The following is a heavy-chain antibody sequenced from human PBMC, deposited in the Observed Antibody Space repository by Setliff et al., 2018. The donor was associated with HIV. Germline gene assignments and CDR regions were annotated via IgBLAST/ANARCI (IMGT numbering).Heavy chain of an antibody. J-gene: IGHJ4*02. V-gene: IGHV4-59*08. Sequence: TSETLSLTCTVSGGSISSYYWSWIRQPPGKGLEWIGYIYYSGSTNYNPSLRSRVTISVDTSKNQFSLKLSSLTAADPALYYCARLHSSGYYFDYWGQGTLVTVSS. CDR2: IYYSGST. CDR1: GGSISSYY. D-gene: IGHD3-22*01. CDR3: ARLHSSGYYFDY.